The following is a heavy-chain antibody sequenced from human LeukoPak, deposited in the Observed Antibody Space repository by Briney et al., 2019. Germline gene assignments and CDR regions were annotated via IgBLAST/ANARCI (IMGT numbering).Heavy chain of an antibody. V-gene: IGHV3-49*03. D-gene: IGHD6-19*01. CDR1: GFTFGDYA. CDR3: TTDLQMYSSGWYGPGDYYYYMDV. CDR2: IRSKAYGGTT. Sequence: GGSLRLSCTASGFTFGDYAMSWFRQAPGKGLEWVGFIRSKAYGGTTEYAASVKGRFTISRDDSKNTLYLQMNSLKTEDTAVYYCTTDLQMYSSGWYGPGDYYYYMDVWGKGTTVTVSS. J-gene: IGHJ6*03.